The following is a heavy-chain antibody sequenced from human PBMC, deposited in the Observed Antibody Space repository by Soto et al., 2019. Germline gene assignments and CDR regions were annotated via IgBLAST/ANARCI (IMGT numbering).Heavy chain of an antibody. Sequence: ASVKVSCKASGYTFTSHGISWVRQAPGQGLEWMGWISAYNGNTNYAQNLQGRVTMTTDTSTNTAYMELRGLSSDDTAVYYCARVEDYFDSSGYNHWGQGTLVTVSS. V-gene: IGHV1-18*04. CDR2: ISAYNGNT. D-gene: IGHD3-22*01. CDR1: GYTFTSHG. J-gene: IGHJ5*02. CDR3: ARVEDYFDSSGYNH.